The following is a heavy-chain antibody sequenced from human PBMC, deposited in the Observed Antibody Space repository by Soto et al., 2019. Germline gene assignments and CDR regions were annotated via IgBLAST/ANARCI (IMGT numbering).Heavy chain of an antibody. D-gene: IGHD2-15*01. CDR3: AKDCAVKSCRGAPRS. CDR1: GIIFSNYV. V-gene: IGHV3-30*18. J-gene: IGHJ5*02. Sequence: LRLSCAASGIIFSNYVMHWVRQAPGKGLEWVAVVSNDGSNKYYAGSVKGRFTISRDNSKNTVYLQMNRLTAEDTAVYYCAKDCAVKSCRGAPRSWGQGTLVTV. CDR2: VSNDGSNK.